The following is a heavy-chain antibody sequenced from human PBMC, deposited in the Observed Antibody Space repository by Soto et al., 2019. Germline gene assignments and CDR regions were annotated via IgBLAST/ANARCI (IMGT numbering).Heavy chain of an antibody. CDR2: IYHSGST. CDR3: ARVEYYYDSSGYSNFDY. CDR1: GGSISSSNW. D-gene: IGHD3-22*01. J-gene: IGHJ4*02. V-gene: IGHV4-4*02. Sequence: SETLSLTCAVSGGSISSSNWWSWVRQPPGKGLEWIGEIYHSGSTNYNPSLKSRVTISVDKSKNQFSLKLSSVTAADTAVYYCARVEYYYDSSGYSNFDYWGQGTLVTVSS.